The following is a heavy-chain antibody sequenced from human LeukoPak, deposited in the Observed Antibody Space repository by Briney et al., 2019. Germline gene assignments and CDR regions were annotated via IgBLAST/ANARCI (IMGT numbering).Heavy chain of an antibody. V-gene: IGHV1-18*01. CDR2: ISAYNGNT. CDR3: ARDYHCSGGSCYSDRPGY. J-gene: IGHJ4*02. CDR1: GYTFTSYG. Sequence: ASVKVSCKASGYTFTSYGISWVRQAPGQGLEWMGWISAYNGNTNYAQKLQGRVTMTTDTSTSTAYMELRSLRSDDTAVYYCARDYHCSGGSCYSDRPGYWGQGTLVTVSS. D-gene: IGHD2-15*01.